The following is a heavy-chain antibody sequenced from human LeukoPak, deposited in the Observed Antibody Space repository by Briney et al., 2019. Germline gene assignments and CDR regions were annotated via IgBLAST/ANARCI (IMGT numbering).Heavy chain of an antibody. J-gene: IGHJ6*03. CDR2: ISSSSTTI. Sequence: GGSLRLSCAASGFTFRSYSMNWVRQAPGKGLEWVSYISSSSTTISYADSARGRSTISRDNAKNSLYLQMNSLRAEDTAVYYCVRVPYCSTTNCYPMDVWGKGTTVTVYS. D-gene: IGHD2-2*01. CDR1: GFTFRSYS. V-gene: IGHV3-48*04. CDR3: VRVPYCSTTNCYPMDV.